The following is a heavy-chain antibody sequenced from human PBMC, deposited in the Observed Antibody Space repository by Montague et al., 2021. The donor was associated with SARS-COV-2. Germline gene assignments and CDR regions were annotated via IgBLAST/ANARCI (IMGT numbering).Heavy chain of an antibody. D-gene: IGHD3-10*01. CDR1: GDSVSSNGAA. J-gene: IGHJ6*02. CDR3: VRVIGSAGIYYSYGMDV. Sequence: CAISGDSVSSNGAAWNWIRQSPSRGLEWLGRTYYTSKWFYDYPLXXQSRLTIEPDISKNQFSLQLNSVTPEDTAVYYCVRVIGSAGIYYSYGMDVWGQGTTVTVSS. CDR2: TYYTSKWFY. V-gene: IGHV6-1*01.